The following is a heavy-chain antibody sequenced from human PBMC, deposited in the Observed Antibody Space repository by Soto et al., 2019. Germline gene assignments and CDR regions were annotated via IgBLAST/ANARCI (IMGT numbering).Heavy chain of an antibody. CDR2: IYSSGST. CDR3: ARVERGTATTVVDAFDI. J-gene: IGHJ3*02. V-gene: IGHV4-61*01. CDR1: GGSVTRGSYY. Sequence: PSETLSLTCTVSGGSVTRGSYYWTWIRQPPGKGLEWIGYIYSSGSTNYNPSLKSRITISVDTSENQFSLKMSSVTAADTALYFCARVERGTATTVVDAFDIWGPGTMVTVSS. D-gene: IGHD1-1*01.